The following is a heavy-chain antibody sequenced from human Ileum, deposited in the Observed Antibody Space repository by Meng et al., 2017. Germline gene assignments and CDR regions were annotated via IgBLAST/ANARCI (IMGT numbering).Heavy chain of an antibody. Sequence: QVLLWEPGRGLAEPPGPLSFTCTVSGASISSSFYLSWIRQSQGKGLEWIGQIYLAGSPNYNPSLESRVTISVDKSKNQFSLRLTSVTAADTAIFYCVRHGGKYFDSWGQGTLVTVSS. D-gene: IGHD2-15*01. CDR2: IYLAGSP. CDR1: GASISSSFY. V-gene: IGHV4-4*03. J-gene: IGHJ4*02. CDR3: VRHGGKYFDS.